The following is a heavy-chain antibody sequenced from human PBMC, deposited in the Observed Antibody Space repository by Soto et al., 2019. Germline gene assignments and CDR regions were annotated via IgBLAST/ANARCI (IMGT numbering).Heavy chain of an antibody. CDR3: ARSRRIIAAGGYYYYGMDV. CDR1: GYSFTIYW. J-gene: IGHJ6*02. D-gene: IGHD6-6*01. V-gene: IGHV5-51*01. CDR2: IYPGDSDT. Sequence: GESLNLSCTGSGYSFTIYWIGWVRPLPGKGLEWMGIIYPGDSDTRYSPSSQGQVTISADKSISTAYLQWSSLKASDTAMYYCARSRRIIAAGGYYYYGMDVWGQGTTVNVSS.